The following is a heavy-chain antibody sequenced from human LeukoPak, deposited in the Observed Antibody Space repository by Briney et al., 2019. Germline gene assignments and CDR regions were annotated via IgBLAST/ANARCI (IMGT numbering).Heavy chain of an antibody. CDR2: INHSGST. J-gene: IGHJ6*02. CDR1: SGSFSGYY. Sequence: SETLSLTCAVYSGSFSGYYWSWIRQPPGKGREWFGEINHSGSTNYNPSLKSRVTISVDTSKNQFSLKLSSVTAADTAVYYCARGDIVVVPAARDYYYYGMDVWGQGTTVTVSS. V-gene: IGHV4-34*01. CDR3: ARGDIVVVPAARDYYYYGMDV. D-gene: IGHD2-2*01.